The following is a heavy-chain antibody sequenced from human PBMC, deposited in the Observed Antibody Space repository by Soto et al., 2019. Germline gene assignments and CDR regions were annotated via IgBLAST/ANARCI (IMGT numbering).Heavy chain of an antibody. CDR2: IIPIFGTA. J-gene: IGHJ5*02. CDR3: ARAVYYYDSSGPLNRWFDP. D-gene: IGHD3-22*01. CDR1: GGTFSSYA. V-gene: IGHV1-69*12. Sequence: QVQLVQSGAEVKKPGSSVKVSCKASGGTFSSYAISWVRQAPGQGLEWMGGIIPIFGTANYAQKFQGRVTVTADESKSTAYMELSSLRSEETAVYYCARAVYYYDSSGPLNRWFDPWGQGTLVTVSS.